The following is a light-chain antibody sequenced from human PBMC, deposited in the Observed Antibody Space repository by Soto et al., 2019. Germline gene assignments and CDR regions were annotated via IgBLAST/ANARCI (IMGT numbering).Light chain of an antibody. J-gene: IGKJ2*01. CDR3: QKYNSAPNT. Sequence: DVQMTQSPSSLSASVGDRVTITCRASRDISSSLAWYQQKPGKVPKLLIYAASTLQAGVQSRFSGSGSGTFFTLTINSLQPEDVATYYCQKYNSAPNTFGRVTRLEIK. CDR2: AAS. V-gene: IGKV1-27*01. CDR1: RDISSS.